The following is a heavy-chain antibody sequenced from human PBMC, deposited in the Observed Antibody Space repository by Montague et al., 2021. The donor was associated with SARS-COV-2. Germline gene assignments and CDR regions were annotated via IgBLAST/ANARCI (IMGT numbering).Heavy chain of an antibody. V-gene: IGHV4-59*12. Sequence: SETRSLTCTVSGGSISSYYWSWIRQPPGKGLEWIGYIYYSGSTNYNPSLKSRVTISVDTSKNQFSLKLNSVTAADTAVYYCARDLGGAYYFDYWGQGTLVTVSS. D-gene: IGHD3-16*01. CDR2: IYYSGST. CDR1: GGSISSYY. CDR3: ARDLGGAYYFDY. J-gene: IGHJ4*02.